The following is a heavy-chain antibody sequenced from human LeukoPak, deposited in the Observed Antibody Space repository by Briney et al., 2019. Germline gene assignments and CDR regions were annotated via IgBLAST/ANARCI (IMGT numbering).Heavy chain of an antibody. CDR2: IIPIFGTA. V-gene: IGHV1-69*13. Sequence: SVKVSCKASGGTFSSYAISWVRQAPGQGLEWMEGIIPIFGTANYAQKFQGRVTITADESTSTAYMELSSLRSEDTAVYYCARGPYSSSPRLAYYYGMDVWGQGTTVTVSS. CDR1: GGTFSSYA. D-gene: IGHD6-6*01. CDR3: ARGPYSSSPRLAYYYGMDV. J-gene: IGHJ6*02.